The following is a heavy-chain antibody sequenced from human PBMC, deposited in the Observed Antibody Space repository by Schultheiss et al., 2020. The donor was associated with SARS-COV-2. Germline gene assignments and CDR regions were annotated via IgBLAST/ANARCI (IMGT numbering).Heavy chain of an antibody. J-gene: IGHJ4*02. V-gene: IGHV4-59*12. D-gene: IGHD3-16*01. CDR2: IYYSGST. Sequence: SETLSLTCTVSGGSISSYYWSWIRQPPGKGLEWIGYIYYSGSTNYNPSLKSRVTISVDTSKNQFSLKLSSVTAADTAVYYCARDLGGKWGQGTLVTVSS. CDR3: ARDLGGK. CDR1: GGSISSYY.